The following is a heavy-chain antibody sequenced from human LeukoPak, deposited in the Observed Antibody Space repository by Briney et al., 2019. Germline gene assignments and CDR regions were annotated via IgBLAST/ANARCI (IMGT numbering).Heavy chain of an antibody. CDR2: IIPIFGTA. J-gene: IGHJ4*02. V-gene: IGHV1-69*13. CDR3: ARAPNCGGDCDY. Sequence: SVKVSCKASGGTFSSYAISWVRQAPGQGLEWMGGIIPIFGTANYAQKFQGRVTITADESTSTAYMELSSPRSEDTAVYYCARAPNCGGDCDYWGQGTLVTVSS. D-gene: IGHD2-21*01. CDR1: GGTFSSYA.